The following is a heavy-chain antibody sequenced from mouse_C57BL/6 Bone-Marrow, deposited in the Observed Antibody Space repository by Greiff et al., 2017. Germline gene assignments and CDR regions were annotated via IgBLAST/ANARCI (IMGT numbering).Heavy chain of an antibody. J-gene: IGHJ3*01. CDR1: GFTFSSSG. Sequence: EVQGVESGGDLVKPGGSLKLSCAASGFTFSSSGMPWVRQTPDQRLEWVATISSGGSYTYYPHSVQGRITISRDNAKNTPYLQMSSLKSEDTAMYYCARQEAWFAYWGQGTLVTVSA. CDR3: ARQEAWFAY. V-gene: IGHV5-6*01. CDR2: ISSGGSYT.